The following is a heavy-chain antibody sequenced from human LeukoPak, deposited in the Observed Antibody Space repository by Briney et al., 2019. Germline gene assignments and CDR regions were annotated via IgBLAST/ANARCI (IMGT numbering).Heavy chain of an antibody. D-gene: IGHD6-19*01. CDR2: IASGGGTT. CDR3: AKSGKARIAVAGADY. V-gene: IGHV3-23*01. CDR1: GFTFSSYA. Sequence: PGGSLRLSCAASGFTFSSYAMTWVRQAPGKGLEWVSAIASGGGTTYYADSVKGRFTISRHNSKNTLYLQMNSLRAEDTAVYYCAKSGKARIAVAGADYWGQGTPVTVSS. J-gene: IGHJ4*02.